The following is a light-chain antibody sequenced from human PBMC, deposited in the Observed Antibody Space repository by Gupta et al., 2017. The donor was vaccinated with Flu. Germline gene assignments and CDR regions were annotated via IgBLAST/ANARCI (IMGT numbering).Light chain of an antibody. V-gene: IGKV1-39*01. CDR1: QSISRY. Sequence: DIQMTQSPSFLSASVGDRVTITCRASQSISRYLNWYQQKPGKAPKLLIYLVSSLQSGVPSRSSGGGSGPDFTLTISSLQPEDFATYYCQQSYSSPYTFGQGTKLEIK. CDR3: QQSYSSPYT. J-gene: IGKJ2*01. CDR2: LVS.